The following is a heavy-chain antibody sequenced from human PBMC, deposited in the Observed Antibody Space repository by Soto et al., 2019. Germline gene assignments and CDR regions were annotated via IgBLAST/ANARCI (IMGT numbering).Heavy chain of an antibody. D-gene: IGHD6-13*01. Sequence: SGPTREPTQTLTLTFTFSGFSLSTSGMCVSWIRQPPGKALEWLALIDWDDDKYYSTSLKTRLTISKDTSKNQVVLTMTNMDPVDTATYYCARIRSSSWQPFDYWGQGTLVTVSS. J-gene: IGHJ4*02. CDR2: IDWDDDK. CDR3: ARIRSSSWQPFDY. CDR1: GFSLSTSGMC. V-gene: IGHV2-70*01.